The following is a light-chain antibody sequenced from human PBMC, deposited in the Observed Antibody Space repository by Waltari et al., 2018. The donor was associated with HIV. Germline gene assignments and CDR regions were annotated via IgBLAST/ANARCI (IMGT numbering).Light chain of an antibody. CDR3: QQYNDWPLFT. V-gene: IGKV3-15*01. Sequence: EIVMTQSPATLSVSPGDSPTLSCRASQSISNNLSWYQQKPGQPPRLLINGASTRATGVPARFSGSGSGTDFTLTINSLQSEDFAVYCCQQYNDWPLFTFGPGTKVEIK. CDR2: GAS. J-gene: IGKJ3*01. CDR1: QSISNN.